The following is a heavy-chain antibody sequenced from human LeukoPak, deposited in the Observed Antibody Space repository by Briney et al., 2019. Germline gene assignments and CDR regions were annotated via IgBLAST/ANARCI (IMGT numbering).Heavy chain of an antibody. D-gene: IGHD6-13*01. CDR3: ATCIAAAGHYYYGMDV. Sequence: ASVKVSCKASGYTFTSYDINWVRQATGQGLEWMGWMSPNSGNTDYAQKFQGRVTMTRNTSISTAYMELSGLRSEDTAVYYCATCIAAAGHYYYGMDVWGQGTTVTVSS. J-gene: IGHJ6*02. CDR1: GYTFTSYD. CDR2: MSPNSGNT. V-gene: IGHV1-8*01.